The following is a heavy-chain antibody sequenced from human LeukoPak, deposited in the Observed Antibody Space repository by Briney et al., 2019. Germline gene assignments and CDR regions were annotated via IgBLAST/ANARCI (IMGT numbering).Heavy chain of an antibody. CDR1: GFTFSSYS. D-gene: IGHD6-13*01. CDR3: ARRWRLIAAAGSQGGFDP. J-gene: IGHJ5*02. CDR2: ISSSSTI. V-gene: IGHV3-48*01. Sequence: PGGSLRLSCAASGFTFSSYSMNWVRQAPGKGLEWVSYISSSSTIYYADSVKGRFTISRDNAKNSLYLQMNSLRAEDTAVYYCARRWRLIAAAGSQGGFDPWGQGTLVTVSS.